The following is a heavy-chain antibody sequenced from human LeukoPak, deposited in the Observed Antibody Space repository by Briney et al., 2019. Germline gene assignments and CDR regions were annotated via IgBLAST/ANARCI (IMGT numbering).Heavy chain of an antibody. CDR1: GGSISSGSYY. Sequence: SQTLSLTCTVSGGSISSGSYYWRWIRQPAGKGLEWIVRIYTSGSTNYNPSLKSRVTISVDTSKNQFSLKLSSVTAADTAVYCCAGTDILTGYQQFDLWGQGTLVTVSS. CDR2: IYTSGST. V-gene: IGHV4-61*02. CDR3: AGTDILTGYQQFDL. D-gene: IGHD3-9*01. J-gene: IGHJ5*02.